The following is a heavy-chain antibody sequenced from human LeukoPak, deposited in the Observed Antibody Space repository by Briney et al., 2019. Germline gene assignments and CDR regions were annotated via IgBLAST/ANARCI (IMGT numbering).Heavy chain of an antibody. J-gene: IGHJ6*03. CDR2: ISSSGSTI. D-gene: IGHD3-10*01. Sequence: GGSLRLSCAASGFTFSSYEMNWVRQAPGKGLEWVSYISSSGSTIYYADSVKGRFTISRDNSKNSLYLQMNSLRAEDTALYYCAKDRNSGSGSHNYYYMDVWGKGTTVTVSS. CDR3: AKDRNSGSGSHNYYYMDV. V-gene: IGHV3-48*03. CDR1: GFTFSSYE.